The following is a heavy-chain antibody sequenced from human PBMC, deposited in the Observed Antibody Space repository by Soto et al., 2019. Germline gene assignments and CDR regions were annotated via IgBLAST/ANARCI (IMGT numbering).Heavy chain of an antibody. CDR3: ARPYSTAWYDAFDI. CDR2: IYYSGTT. Sequence: SDTLSLTCNVSGGSIGIYYWSWIRQAPGKGLEWIGYIYYSGTTNYNPSLKSRVTISIDTSKKQFSLKLSSVTAADTAVYYCARPYSTAWYDAFDIWGRGTMVTVSS. V-gene: IGHV4-59*08. J-gene: IGHJ3*02. CDR1: GGSIGIYY. D-gene: IGHD6-19*01.